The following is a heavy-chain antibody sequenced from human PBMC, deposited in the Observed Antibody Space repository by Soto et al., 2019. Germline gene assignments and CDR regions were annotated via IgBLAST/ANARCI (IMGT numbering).Heavy chain of an antibody. CDR3: ARDGQYRTDGFDI. D-gene: IGHD5-12*01. J-gene: IGHJ3*02. Sequence: EAQLLESGGELIQPGGSLRLSCAASGFTYISHGMSWVRQAPGKGLEGIAGLGRGGGSKYYADSVKGRFTISRDNSKNTLDLIMNSLRVEDTALYYCARDGQYRTDGFDIWGQGTMVTVSS. CDR2: LGRGGGSK. CDR1: GFTYISHG. V-gene: IGHV3-23*01.